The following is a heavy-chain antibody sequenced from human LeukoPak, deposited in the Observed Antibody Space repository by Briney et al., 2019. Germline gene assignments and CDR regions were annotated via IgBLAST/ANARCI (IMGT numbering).Heavy chain of an antibody. V-gene: IGHV4-39*01. CDR2: IYYTGSI. CDR1: GCSISSDTYY. J-gene: IGHJ5*02. D-gene: IGHD1-26*01. CDR3: AMGKCELLRGSWSDP. Sequence: PSETLSLTCTVSGCSISSDTYYWGWIRQPPGKGLEWIGNIYYTGSIYYSPSLKSRVTISVDTSKNQFSLKLTSVTAADTALYYCAMGKCELLRGSWSDPWGQGTLVTVSS.